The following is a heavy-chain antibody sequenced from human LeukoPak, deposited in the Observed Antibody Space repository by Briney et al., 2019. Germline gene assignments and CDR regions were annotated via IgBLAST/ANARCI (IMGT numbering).Heavy chain of an antibody. Sequence: PSETLSLTCTVSGGSISSSSYYWGWIRQPPGKGLEWIGSIYYSGSTYYNPSLKSRVSISVDTSKNQFSLKLTSVTAADTAVYYCARLNKPGWFDPWGQGTLVTVSS. D-gene: IGHD1-14*01. CDR3: ARLNKPGWFDP. J-gene: IGHJ5*02. CDR2: IYYSGST. V-gene: IGHV4-39*01. CDR1: GGSISSSSYY.